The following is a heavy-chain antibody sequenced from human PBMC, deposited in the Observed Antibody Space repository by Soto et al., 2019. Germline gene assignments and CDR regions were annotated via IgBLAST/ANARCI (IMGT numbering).Heavy chain of an antibody. J-gene: IGHJ5*02. V-gene: IGHV4-39*01. D-gene: IGHD3-16*01. Sequence: PSETLSLTCSVSGGSISSSPNSWGWIRQPPGKGLEWIGSIYNSGSTYYNPSLRSRLTISVDTPENQFSLKLSSATAADTAVYYCGRGVVTWGQGILVTRLL. CDR1: GGSISSSPNS. CDR3: GRGVVT. CDR2: IYNSGST.